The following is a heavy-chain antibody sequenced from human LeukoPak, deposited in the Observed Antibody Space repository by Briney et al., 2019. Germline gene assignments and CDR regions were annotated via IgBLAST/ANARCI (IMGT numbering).Heavy chain of an antibody. CDR3: ARDPTKTQPADY. Sequence: GGSLRLSCAASGFTFSSYEMNWVRQAPGKGLEWVSYISSSGSTIYYADSVKGRFTISRDNAKNSLYLQMNSLRAEDTAVYYCARDPTKTQPADYWGQGTLVTVSS. V-gene: IGHV3-48*03. CDR1: GFTFSSYE. D-gene: IGHD2-8*01. CDR2: ISSSGSTI. J-gene: IGHJ4*02.